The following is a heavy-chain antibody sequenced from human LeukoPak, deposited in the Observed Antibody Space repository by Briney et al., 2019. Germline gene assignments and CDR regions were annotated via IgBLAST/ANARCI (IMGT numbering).Heavy chain of an antibody. D-gene: IGHD3-9*01. CDR2: IKEDGSEK. CDR1: GFSFSSHW. CDR3: ATHGYNELRYFDWSTNE. J-gene: IGHJ4*02. V-gene: IGHV3-7*01. Sequence: PGGSLRLSCVVSGFSFSSHWMSWVRQAPGKGLEWVANIKEDGSEKYYVDSVKGRFTISRDNAERSLYLQMDSLRAEDTAVYYCATHGYNELRYFDWSTNEWGQGTLVTVSS.